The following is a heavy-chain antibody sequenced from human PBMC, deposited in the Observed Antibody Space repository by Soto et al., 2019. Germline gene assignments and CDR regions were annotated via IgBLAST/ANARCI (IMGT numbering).Heavy chain of an antibody. J-gene: IGHJ4*02. CDR1: GFTFSSYA. CDR3: ASPGYIVTMVRGVINPFFG. V-gene: IGHV3-23*01. D-gene: IGHD3-10*01. Sequence: GGSLRLSCAASGFTFSSYAMSWFRQAPGKGLEWVSAISGSGGSTYYADSVKGRFTISRDNSKNTLYLQMNSLRAEDTAVYYCASPGYIVTMVRGVINPFFGWGQGTLVTVSS. CDR2: ISGSGGST.